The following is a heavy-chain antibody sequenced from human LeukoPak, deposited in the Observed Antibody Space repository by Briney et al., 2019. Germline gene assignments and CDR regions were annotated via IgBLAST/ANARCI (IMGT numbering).Heavy chain of an antibody. CDR3: ARDFLWFGELFYGMDV. Sequence: SETLSLTCAVSGGSISSSNWWSWVRQPPGKGLEWIGEIYHSGSTNYNPSLKSRVTISVDKSKNQFSLKLSSVTAADTAVYYCARDFLWFGELFYGMDVWGQGTTVTVSS. D-gene: IGHD3-10*01. J-gene: IGHJ6*02. CDR2: IYHSGST. V-gene: IGHV4-4*02. CDR1: GGSISSSNW.